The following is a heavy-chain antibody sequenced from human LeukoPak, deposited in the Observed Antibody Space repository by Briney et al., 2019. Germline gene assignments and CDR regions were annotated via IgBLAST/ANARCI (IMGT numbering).Heavy chain of an antibody. J-gene: IGHJ4*02. CDR1: GYSFANYW. CDR3: ATKLHGDYFDY. D-gene: IGHD4-17*01. V-gene: IGHV5-51*01. Sequence: GESLKISCKGSGYSFANYWIGWVRQMPGKGLEWTGFIYPGDSDARYSPSFQGQVTLSADKSINTAYLQWSSLRASDTAMYYCATKLHGDYFDYWGQGSLVTVSS. CDR2: IYPGDSDA.